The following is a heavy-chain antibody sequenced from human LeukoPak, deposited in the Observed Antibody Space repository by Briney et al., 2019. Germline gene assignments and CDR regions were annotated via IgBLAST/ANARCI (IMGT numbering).Heavy chain of an antibody. CDR3: ARDRDGYNSSPFEY. CDR2: ISSSTSTI. V-gene: IGHV3-48*04. Sequence: GGSLRLSCAASGLTFSSYAMNWVRQAPGKGLEWVSYISSSTSTIYYEDSVKGRFTISRDNAKNSLYLQMNSLRAEDTAVYYCARDRDGYNSSPFEYWGQGTLVTVSS. CDR1: GLTFSSYA. D-gene: IGHD5-24*01. J-gene: IGHJ4*02.